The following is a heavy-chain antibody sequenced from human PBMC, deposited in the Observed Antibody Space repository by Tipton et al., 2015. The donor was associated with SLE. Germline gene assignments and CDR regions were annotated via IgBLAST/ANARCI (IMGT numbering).Heavy chain of an antibody. D-gene: IGHD2-15*01. Sequence: TLSLTCTVSGGSISSSSYYWGWIRQPPGKGLEWIGYIYYSGSTYYNPSLKSRVTISVDTSKNQFSLKLSSVTAADTAVYYCARGYCSGGSCWITPRYWGQGTLVTVSS. CDR1: GGSISSSSYY. J-gene: IGHJ4*02. CDR2: IYYSGST. V-gene: IGHV4-31*02. CDR3: ARGYCSGGSCWITPRY.